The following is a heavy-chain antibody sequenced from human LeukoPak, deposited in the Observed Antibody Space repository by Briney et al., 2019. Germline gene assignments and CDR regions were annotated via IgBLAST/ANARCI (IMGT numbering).Heavy chain of an antibody. CDR2: INPNGGGT. J-gene: IGHJ3*02. V-gene: IGHV1-2*04. D-gene: IGHD5-12*01. CDR1: GYTFTGYY. CDR3: ARDRGYSGYGLDAFDI. Sequence: GASVKVSCKASGYTFTGYYMHWVRQAPGQGLEWMGWINPNGGGTNYAQKFQGWVTMTRDTSISTAYMELSRLRSDDTAVYYCARDRGYSGYGLDAFDIWGQGTTVTVSS.